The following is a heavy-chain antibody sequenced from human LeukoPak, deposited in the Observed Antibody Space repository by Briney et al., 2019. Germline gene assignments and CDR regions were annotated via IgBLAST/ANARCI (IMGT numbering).Heavy chain of an antibody. D-gene: IGHD6-13*01. CDR1: GGSISSGDYY. V-gene: IGHV4-30-4*08. J-gene: IGHJ3*02. CDR3: ARSIAAAEDAFDI. CDR2: IYYSGST. Sequence: PLQTLSLTCTVSGGSISSGDYYWSWIRQPPGKGLEWIGYIYYSGSTYYNPSLKSRVTISVDTSKNQFSLKLSSVTAADTAVYYCARSIAAAEDAFDIWGQGTMVTVSS.